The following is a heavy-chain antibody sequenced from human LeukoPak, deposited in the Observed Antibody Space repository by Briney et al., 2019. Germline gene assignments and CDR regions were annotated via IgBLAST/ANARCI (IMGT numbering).Heavy chain of an antibody. D-gene: IGHD2-8*01. V-gene: IGHV4-59*01. CDR2: IYYSGST. Sequence: SETLSLTCTVSGDSISSYYWSWIRQPPGKGLEWIGYIYYSGSTNYNPSLKSRVTISVDTSKNQFSLKLSSVTAADTAVYYCARGMGSPDYWGQGTLVTVSS. CDR1: GDSISSYY. J-gene: IGHJ4*02. CDR3: ARGMGSPDY.